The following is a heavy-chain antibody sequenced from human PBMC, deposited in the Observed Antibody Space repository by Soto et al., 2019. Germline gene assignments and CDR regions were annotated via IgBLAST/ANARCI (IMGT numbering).Heavy chain of an antibody. D-gene: IGHD4-17*01. CDR3: ARVNYGDYYYGMDV. J-gene: IGHJ6*02. CDR2: TSYTGSA. Sequence: LSLTCTVSGGSINYSYWTWIRQPPGKGLEWIGYTSYTGSANYNASLKSRLTISVDTSKNQFSLKLSSVTAADTALYYCARVNYGDYYYGMDVWGQGTTVTVSS. V-gene: IGHV4-59*01. CDR1: GGSINYSY.